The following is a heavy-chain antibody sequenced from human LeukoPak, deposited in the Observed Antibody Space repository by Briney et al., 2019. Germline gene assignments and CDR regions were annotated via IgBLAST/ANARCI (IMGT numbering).Heavy chain of an antibody. CDR2: IYHSGST. D-gene: IGHD3-10*01. J-gene: IGHJ6*02. V-gene: IGHV4-4*02. Sequence: SETLSLTCAVSGGSISSSNWWSWVRQPPGKGLEWIGEIYHSGSTNYNPSLKSRVTISVDKSKNQFSLKLSSVTAADTAVYYCARVQVRGGYYYGMDVWGQGTTVTVSS. CDR1: GGSISSSNW. CDR3: ARVQVRGGYYYGMDV.